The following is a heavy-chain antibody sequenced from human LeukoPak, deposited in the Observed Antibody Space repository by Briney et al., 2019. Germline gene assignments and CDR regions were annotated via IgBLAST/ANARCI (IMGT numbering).Heavy chain of an antibody. D-gene: IGHD5-24*01. V-gene: IGHV1-8*02. J-gene: IGHJ4*02. CDR1: GYTFKNYD. CDR2: MKPNSCNA. Sequence: ASVKVSCKASGYTFKNYDINWVRQATGQGLEWMGWMKPNSCNAGFAQKFQDRVSMTRDTSINTAYMELTSLRSGDTAVYYCARATPGGLHGYSFDYWGQGTVVTVYS. CDR3: ARATPGGLHGYSFDY.